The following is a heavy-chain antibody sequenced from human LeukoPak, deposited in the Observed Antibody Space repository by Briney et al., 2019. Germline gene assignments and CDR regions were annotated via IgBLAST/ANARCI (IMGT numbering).Heavy chain of an antibody. CDR3: AKDAQRGFDYSNSLEY. D-gene: IGHD4-11*01. J-gene: IGHJ4*02. V-gene: IGHV3-33*06. CDR1: GFIFSSYG. Sequence: GGSLRLSCAASGFIFSSYGMHWVRQAPGKGLEWVAVIWNDGSNEYYADSVKGRFTISRDNSKNTVSLQMNSLRDEDTAVYYCAKDAQRGFDYSNSLEYWGQGTLVTVSS. CDR2: IWNDGSNE.